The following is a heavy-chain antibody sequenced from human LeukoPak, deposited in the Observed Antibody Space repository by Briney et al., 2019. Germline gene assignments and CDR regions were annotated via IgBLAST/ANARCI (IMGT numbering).Heavy chain of an antibody. CDR2: INPNSGGT. D-gene: IGHD2-15*01. CDR1: GYTFTGYY. V-gene: IGHV1-2*02. CDR3: ARDRSGYCSGGSCYPGDY. J-gene: IGHJ4*02. Sequence: ASVKVSCKASGYTFTGYYMHWVRQAPGQGLEWMGWINPNSGGTNYAQKFQGRVTMTRDTSISTAYMELRSLRSDDTAVYYCARDRSGYCSGGSCYPGDYWGQGTLVTVSS.